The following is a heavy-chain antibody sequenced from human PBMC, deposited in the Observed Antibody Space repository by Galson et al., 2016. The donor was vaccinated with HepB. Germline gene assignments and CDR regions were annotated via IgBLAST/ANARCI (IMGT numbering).Heavy chain of an antibody. CDR3: GKGAYDSFTYYQQIDY. CDR2: IWFDGSNK. V-gene: IGHV3-33*06. Sequence: SLRLSCAASGFTFSGYGMHWVRQAPGKGLEWVSVIWFDGSNKYYAGSVKGRFTISRDNSKNTLYLQMNRLRVEDTAVYYCGKGAYDSFTYYQQIDYWGQGTLVTVSS. J-gene: IGHJ4*02. CDR1: GFTFSGYG. D-gene: IGHD3-22*01.